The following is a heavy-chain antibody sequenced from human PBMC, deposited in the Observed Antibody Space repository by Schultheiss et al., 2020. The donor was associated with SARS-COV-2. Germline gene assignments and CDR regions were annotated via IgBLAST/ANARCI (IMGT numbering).Heavy chain of an antibody. CDR1: GGSISTYY. V-gene: IGHV4-59*12. J-gene: IGHJ5*02. CDR2: INHSGST. D-gene: IGHD5/OR15-5a*01. Sequence: SQTLSLTCTVSGGSISTYYWSWIRQPPEKGLEWIGEINHSGSTYYNPSLKSRVTISVDTSKNQFSLKLNSVTAADTAVYYCARGSTMGTPWGHGTLVTVSS. CDR3: ARGSTMGTP.